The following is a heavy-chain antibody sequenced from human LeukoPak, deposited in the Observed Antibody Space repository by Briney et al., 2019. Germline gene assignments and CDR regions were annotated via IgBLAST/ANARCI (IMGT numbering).Heavy chain of an antibody. CDR1: GGAFSGYY. V-gene: IGHV4-34*01. Sequence: SETLSLTCAVYGGAFSGYYWSWIRQPPGKGLEWIGEINHSGSTNYNPSLKSRVTISVDTSKNQFSLKLSSVTAADTAVYYCARRIDYWGQGTLVTVSS. J-gene: IGHJ4*02. CDR2: INHSGST. CDR3: ARRIDY.